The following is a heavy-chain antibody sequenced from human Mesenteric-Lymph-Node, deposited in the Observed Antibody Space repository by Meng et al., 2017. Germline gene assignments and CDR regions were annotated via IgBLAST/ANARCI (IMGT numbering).Heavy chain of an antibody. CDR3: ARVHDSTWQFDY. Sequence: GESLKISCAASGFMFSNYAMTWVRQAPGKGLEWVSLISCGSGSTYHADSVKGRFSISGDNSENTLYLKMICLTAEDTAVYYCARVHDSTWQFDYWGQGTLVTVSS. CDR2: ISCGSGST. CDR1: GFMFSNYA. V-gene: IGHV3-23*01. J-gene: IGHJ4*02. D-gene: IGHD6-13*01.